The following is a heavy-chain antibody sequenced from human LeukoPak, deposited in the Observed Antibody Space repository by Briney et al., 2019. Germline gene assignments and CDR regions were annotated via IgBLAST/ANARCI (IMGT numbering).Heavy chain of an antibody. J-gene: IGHJ4*02. CDR1: GFTVSSDS. D-gene: IGHD4/OR15-4a*01. Sequence: GGSLRLSCTVSGFTVSSDSMSWVRQAPATGLERVSFIYSGVSTHYSDSVKVRFTISRDNSKNTLYLQMNSLRAEDTAVYYCARRAGAYSHPYDYWGQGTLVTVSS. CDR2: IYSGVST. V-gene: IGHV3-53*01. CDR3: ARRAGAYSHPYDY.